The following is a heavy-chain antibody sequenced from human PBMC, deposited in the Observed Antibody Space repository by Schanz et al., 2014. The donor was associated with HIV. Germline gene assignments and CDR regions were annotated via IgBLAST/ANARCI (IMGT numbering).Heavy chain of an antibody. CDR3: ARDSLYCSGGSCQEAGAFDI. CDR1: GYTFIGYY. D-gene: IGHD2-15*01. J-gene: IGHJ3*02. CDR2: INPNSGGT. V-gene: IGHV1-2*02. Sequence: QVQLVQSGAEVKKPGASVKVSCKASGYTFIGYYMHWVRQAPGQGLEWMGWINPNSGGTNYAQKFQGRVTMTRDTSVNTAYMDLSRLRSDDTAVYYCARDSLYCSGGSCQEAGAFDIWGQGTLVTVSS.